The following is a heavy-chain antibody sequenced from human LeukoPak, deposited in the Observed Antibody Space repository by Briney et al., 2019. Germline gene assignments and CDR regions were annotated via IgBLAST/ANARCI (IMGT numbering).Heavy chain of an antibody. CDR3: ATVVPAAMGWFDP. J-gene: IGHJ5*02. CDR1: GYTFTCYY. D-gene: IGHD2-2*01. V-gene: IGHV1-2*02. CDR2: INPNSGGT. Sequence: ASVKVSCKASGYTFTCYYMHWVRQAPGQGLEWMGWINPNSGGTNYAQKFQGRVTMTRDTSISTAYMELSRLRSDDTAVYYCATVVPAAMGWFDPWGQGTLVTVSS.